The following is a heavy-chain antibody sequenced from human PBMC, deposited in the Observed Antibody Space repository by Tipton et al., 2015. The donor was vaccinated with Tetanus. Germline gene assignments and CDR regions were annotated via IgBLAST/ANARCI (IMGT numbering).Heavy chain of an antibody. J-gene: IGHJ6*02. Sequence: TLSLTCTVSGGSFSSSYWTWIRQAAGKGLQWIGRIYGTGTTDYNPSLQSRVTMSIDTSKNQVSLKLTSVTAADTAFYYCARERGYYVNAMDVWGQGTTVTVSS. V-gene: IGHV4-4*07. CDR1: GGSFSSSY. CDR3: ARERGYYVNAMDV. D-gene: IGHD3-16*01. CDR2: IYGTGTT.